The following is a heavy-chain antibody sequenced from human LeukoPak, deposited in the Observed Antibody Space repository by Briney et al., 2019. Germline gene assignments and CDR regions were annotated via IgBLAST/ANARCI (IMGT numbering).Heavy chain of an antibody. V-gene: IGHV1-2*02. Sequence: ASVKVSCKASGYTFTGYYMHWVRQAPGQGLEWMGWINPNSGGTNYAQKFQGRVTMTRDTSISTAYMELSRLRSDDTAVYYCAREDIVVVVARTDVWGQGTTVTVSS. CDR2: INPNSGGT. J-gene: IGHJ6*02. CDR3: AREDIVVVVARTDV. D-gene: IGHD2-15*01. CDR1: GYTFTGYY.